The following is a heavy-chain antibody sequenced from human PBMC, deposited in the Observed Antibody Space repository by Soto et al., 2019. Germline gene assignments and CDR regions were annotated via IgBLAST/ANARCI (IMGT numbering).Heavy chain of an antibody. CDR3: TRGPRPISTGTGAY. J-gene: IGHJ4*02. CDR2: IYNDGTYS. Sequence: GGSLRFSCAASGFIFKMYWMHWVRQSPGKGLVWISRIYNDGTYSDYADSVRGRFTISRDNVNDTLYLQMNNLRAEDSGLYYCTRGPRPISTGTGAYWGQGTQVTVSS. CDR1: GFIFKMYW. V-gene: IGHV3-74*01. D-gene: IGHD3-10*01.